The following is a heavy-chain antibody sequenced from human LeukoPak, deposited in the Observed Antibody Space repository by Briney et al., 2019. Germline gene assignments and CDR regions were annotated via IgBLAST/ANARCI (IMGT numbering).Heavy chain of an antibody. Sequence: PSETLSLTCTVSGGSISSSSYYWGWIRQPPGKGLEWIGEINHSGSTNYNPSLKSRVTISVDTSKNQFSLKLSSVTAAGTAVYYCAREQQLMRGDYWGQGTLGTVSS. CDR3: AREQQLMRGDY. CDR2: INHSGST. V-gene: IGHV4-39*07. D-gene: IGHD6-13*01. J-gene: IGHJ4*02. CDR1: GGSISSSSYY.